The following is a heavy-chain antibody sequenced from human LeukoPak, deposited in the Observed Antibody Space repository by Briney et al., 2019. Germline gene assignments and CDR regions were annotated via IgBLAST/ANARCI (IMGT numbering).Heavy chain of an antibody. Sequence: GASVKVSCKASGYTFTSYGISWVRQARGQGLEWMGWISAYNGNTNYAQKLQGRVTMTTDTSTSTAYMELRSLRSDDTAVYYCAGAPFVPPFDPWGQGTLVTVSS. CDR1: GYTFTSYG. V-gene: IGHV1-18*01. J-gene: IGHJ5*02. CDR2: ISAYNGNT. CDR3: AGAPFVPPFDP.